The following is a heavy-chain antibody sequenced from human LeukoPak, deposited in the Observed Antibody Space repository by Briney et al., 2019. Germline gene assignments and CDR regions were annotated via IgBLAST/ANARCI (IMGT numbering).Heavy chain of an antibody. Sequence: SETLSLTCTVSGGSIYSSSYYWGWIRQPPGKGLEWIGSIYYRGSTYYNPSLKSRVTMSVDTSKNQFSLKLSSVTAAATAVYYCASEEQLVRGSYHYYYYMDVWGKGTTVTVSS. V-gene: IGHV4-39*07. J-gene: IGHJ6*03. D-gene: IGHD6-13*01. CDR1: GGSIYSSSYY. CDR3: ASEEQLVRGSYHYYYYMDV. CDR2: IYYRGST.